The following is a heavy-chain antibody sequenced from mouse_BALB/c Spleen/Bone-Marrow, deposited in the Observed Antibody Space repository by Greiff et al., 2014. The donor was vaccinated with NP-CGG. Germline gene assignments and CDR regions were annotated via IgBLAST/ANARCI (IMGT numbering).Heavy chain of an antibody. CDR3: ARGIYYGNYFDY. D-gene: IGHD2-1*01. CDR2: VNPYNGGT. J-gene: IGHJ2*01. Sequence: VQLQQPGPELVKPGASVKMSCKASGYTFTDYYMDWVKQSHGESFEWIGRVNPYNGGTSYNQKFMGKATLTVDKSSSTAYMELNSLTSEDSAVYYCARGIYYGNYFDYWGQGTTLTVAS. V-gene: IGHV1-19*01. CDR1: GYTFTDYY.